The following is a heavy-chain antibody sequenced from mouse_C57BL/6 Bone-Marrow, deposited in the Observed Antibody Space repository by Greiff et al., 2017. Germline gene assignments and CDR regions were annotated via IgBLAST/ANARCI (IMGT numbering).Heavy chain of an antibody. J-gene: IGHJ1*03. Sequence: VQLKESGAELVRPGASVKLSCTASGFNIKDDYMHWVKQRPEQGLEWMGRIDPENGDTEYASKFQGKATITADTSYNTAYLQLSSLTSEDTAVYYCTTGSGVWGTGTTVTVSS. CDR3: TTGSGV. CDR2: IDPENGDT. V-gene: IGHV14-4*01. CDR1: GFNIKDDY.